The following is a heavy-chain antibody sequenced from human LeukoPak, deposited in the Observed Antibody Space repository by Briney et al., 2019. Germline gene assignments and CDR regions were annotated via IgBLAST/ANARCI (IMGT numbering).Heavy chain of an antibody. CDR1: GITFSNYN. CDR2: ITSSSSYT. CDR3: ARDPYNGAYAEGYYYYYMDV. J-gene: IGHJ6*03. D-gene: IGHD4-17*01. V-gene: IGHV3-21*01. Sequence: PGGSLRLSCAAPGITFSNYNMNWVRQAPGKGLEWISSITSSSSYTFYADSVKGRLTISRDNAKNSLYLQMNNLRVEDTAIYYCARDPYNGAYAEGYYYYYMDVWGKGTTVTVSS.